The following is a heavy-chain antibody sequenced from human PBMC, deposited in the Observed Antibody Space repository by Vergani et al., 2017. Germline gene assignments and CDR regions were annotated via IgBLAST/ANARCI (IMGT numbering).Heavy chain of an antibody. D-gene: IGHD3-10*01. J-gene: IGHJ4*02. V-gene: IGHV4-30-2*01. Sequence: QLQLQESGSGLVKPSQTLSLTCAVSGVSISSGGYSWRWIRQPPGKGLEWIGYIYHSGSTYYNPSLKSRVTISVDRSKNQFSLKLSSVTAAATAVYYCARGPPHYYGSGPPFDYWGQGTLVTVSS. CDR1: GVSISSGGYS. CDR3: ARGPPHYYGSGPPFDY. CDR2: IYHSGST.